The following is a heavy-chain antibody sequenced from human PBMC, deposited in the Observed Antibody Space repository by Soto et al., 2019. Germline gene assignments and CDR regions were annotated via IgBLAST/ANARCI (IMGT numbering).Heavy chain of an antibody. J-gene: IGHJ6*02. V-gene: IGHV1-69*01. Sequence: QVQLVQSGAEVKKPGSSVKVSCKASGGTFSSYAISWVRQAPGQGLEWMGGSIPIFGTANYAQKFQGRVTITADESTSTAYMELSSLRSEDTAVYYCARDYPKDYWYYYGMDVWGQGTTVTVSS. CDR1: GGTFSSYA. D-gene: IGHD2-15*01. CDR2: SIPIFGTA. CDR3: ARDYPKDYWYYYGMDV.